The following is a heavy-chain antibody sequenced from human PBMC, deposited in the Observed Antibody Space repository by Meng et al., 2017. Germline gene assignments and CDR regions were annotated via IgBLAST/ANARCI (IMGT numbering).Heavy chain of an antibody. Sequence: GESLKISCAASGFTFSSYEMNWVRQAPGKGLEWVSYISSSGSTIYYADSVKGRFTISRDNAKNSLYLQMNSLRAEDTAVYYCARLTVAGNRDYYYGMDVWGQGTTVTVSS. V-gene: IGHV3-48*03. D-gene: IGHD6-19*01. CDR1: GFTFSSYE. J-gene: IGHJ6*02. CDR2: ISSSGSTI. CDR3: ARLTVAGNRDYYYGMDV.